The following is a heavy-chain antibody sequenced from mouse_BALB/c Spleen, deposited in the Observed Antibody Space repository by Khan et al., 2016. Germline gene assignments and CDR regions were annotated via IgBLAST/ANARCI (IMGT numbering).Heavy chain of an antibody. CDR1: RFDFSRYW. CDR2: SNPDSSTI. D-gene: IGHD2-14*01. J-gene: IGHJ1*01. Sequence: EVKLLESGGGLVQPGGSLKLSCAASRFDFSRYWMRWVRPAPGKGLEWIGESNPDSSTINYTPSLKDKFIISRDNAKNTLYLQIIKVRSEDTALIYCAGTCWYFAVLGAGTSVTVVS. V-gene: IGHV4-1*02. CDR3: AGTCWYFAV.